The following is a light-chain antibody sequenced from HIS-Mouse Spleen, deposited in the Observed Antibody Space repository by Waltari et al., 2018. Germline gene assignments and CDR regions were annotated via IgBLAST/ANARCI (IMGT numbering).Light chain of an antibody. CDR1: QGISSY. CDR3: QQLNSYPPT. Sequence: DIQLTQSPSFLSASVGDRVTITCRASQGISSYLAWYQQKPGKARKLLIYAASTLQSGVPSRFSGSGSGTEFTLTVSSLQPEDFATYYCQQLNSYPPTFGQGTKVEIK. V-gene: IGKV1-9*01. J-gene: IGKJ1*01. CDR2: AAS.